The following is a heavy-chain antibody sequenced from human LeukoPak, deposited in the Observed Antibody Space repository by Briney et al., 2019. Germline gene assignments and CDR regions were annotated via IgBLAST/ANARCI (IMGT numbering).Heavy chain of an antibody. CDR1: GGSFSGYY. V-gene: IGHV4-59*01. D-gene: IGHD5-12*01. CDR3: AAYSGTRFDY. J-gene: IGHJ4*02. Sequence: PSETLSLTCAVYGGSFSGYYWSWIRQPPGKGLEWIGYIYYSGSTNYNPSLKSRVTISVDTSKNQFSLKLSSVTAADTAVYYCAAYSGTRFDYWGQGTLVTVSS. CDR2: IYYSGST.